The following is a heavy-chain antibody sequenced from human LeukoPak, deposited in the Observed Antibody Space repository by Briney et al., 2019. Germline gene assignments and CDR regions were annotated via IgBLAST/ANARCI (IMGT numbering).Heavy chain of an antibody. CDR2: ISGSGGST. V-gene: IGHV3-23*01. D-gene: IGHD3-9*01. CDR3: AKDPVFRYFDWLLAVGDYSYYGMDV. J-gene: IGHJ6*02. CDR1: GFAFSSYD. Sequence: GGSLRLSCAASGFAFSSYDRSWVRQAPGKGLEWVAAISGSGGSTYYADSVKGGFTISRDNSKNTLYLQMISLRAEDTAVYYCAKDPVFRYFDWLLAVGDYSYYGMDVWGQGTTVTVSS.